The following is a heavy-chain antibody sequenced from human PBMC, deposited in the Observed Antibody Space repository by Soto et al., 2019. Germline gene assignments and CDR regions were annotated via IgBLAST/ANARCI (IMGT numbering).Heavy chain of an antibody. CDR2: IYYSGIT. CDR1: GGPISSYY. J-gene: IGHJ4*02. D-gene: IGHD6-25*01. Sequence: QVQLQESGPGLVRPSETLSLNCTVSGGPISSYYWGWIRQSPGKGLEWIGYIYYSGITNYNPSLTRQVSISVDQSKNPFSPELSSVTATDRAVYYCTGGSSGLPPRFEYRGQGTLLTVSS. V-gene: IGHV4-59*01. CDR3: TGGSSGLPPRFEY.